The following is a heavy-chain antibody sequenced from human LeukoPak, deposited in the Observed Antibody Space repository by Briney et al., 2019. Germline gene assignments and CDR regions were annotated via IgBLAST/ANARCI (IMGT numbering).Heavy chain of an antibody. CDR1: GFTFSSYG. CDR2: ISYDGSNK. V-gene: IGHV3-30*03. CDR3: ASGMDV. Sequence: PGGSLRLSCAASGFTFSSYGMRWVRQAPGKGLEWVAVISYDGSNKYYADSVKGRFTISRDNSKNTLYLQMNSLRAEDTAVYYCASGMDVWGQGTTVTVSS. J-gene: IGHJ6*02.